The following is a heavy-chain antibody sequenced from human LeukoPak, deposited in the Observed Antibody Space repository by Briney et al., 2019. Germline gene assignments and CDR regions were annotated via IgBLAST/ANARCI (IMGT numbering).Heavy chain of an antibody. J-gene: IGHJ4*02. CDR1: GYTLTELS. D-gene: IGHD3-3*01. CDR2: FDPEDGET. V-gene: IGHV1-24*01. Sequence: ASVKVSCKVSGYTLTELSMHWVRQAPGKGLEWMGGFDPEDGETIYAQKFQGRVTMTEDTSTDTAYMELSSLRSEDTAVYYCATARAITIFGVVIPPFDYWGQGTLVTVSS. CDR3: ATARAITIFGVVIPPFDY.